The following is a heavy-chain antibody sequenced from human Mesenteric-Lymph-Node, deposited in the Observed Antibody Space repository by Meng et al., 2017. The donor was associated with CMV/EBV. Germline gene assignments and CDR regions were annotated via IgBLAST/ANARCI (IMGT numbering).Heavy chain of an antibody. CDR1: GGSIISSDYS. V-gene: IGHV4-39*07. J-gene: IGHJ6*02. Sequence: SETLSLTCTVSGGSIISSDYSWGWIRQPPGKGLEWIGSIYYSESPYYNPSLKSRVTISVDTSKNQFSLKLTSVTAADTAVYYCARGIGWNDAQYYYYYGMDVWGQGTTVTVSS. CDR2: IYYSESP. D-gene: IGHD1-1*01. CDR3: ARGIGWNDAQYYYYYGMDV.